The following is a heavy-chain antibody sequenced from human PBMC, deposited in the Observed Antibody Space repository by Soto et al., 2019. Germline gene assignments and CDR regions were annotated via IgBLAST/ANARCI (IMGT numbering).Heavy chain of an antibody. CDR1: GFAFNSYG. Sequence: GGSLRLSCAASGFAFNSYGMSWVRQAPGKGLEWVSSIGGSGASTYHADSLKGRFTISRDNSKNTLYLQMNSLRAEDTAVYYCAKGVDILTGAFDYWGQGTLVTVSS. D-gene: IGHD3-9*01. J-gene: IGHJ4*02. CDR2: IGGSGAST. V-gene: IGHV3-23*01. CDR3: AKGVDILTGAFDY.